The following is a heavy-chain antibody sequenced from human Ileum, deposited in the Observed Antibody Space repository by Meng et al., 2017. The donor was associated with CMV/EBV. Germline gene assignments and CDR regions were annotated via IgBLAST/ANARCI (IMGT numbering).Heavy chain of an antibody. V-gene: IGHV4-38-2*02. D-gene: IGHD3-10*01. CDR1: NYSVSSGYY. J-gene: IGHJ3*02. Sequence: SETLSLTCTVSNYSVSSGYYWGWIRQPPGKELEWIGTISYSMRVYYKTSLKGRVTISLDTSKNQFSLKLTTVTAADTAVYYCARDRQGSAFDTWGPGTMVTVSS. CDR3: ARDRQGSAFDT. CDR2: ISYSMRV.